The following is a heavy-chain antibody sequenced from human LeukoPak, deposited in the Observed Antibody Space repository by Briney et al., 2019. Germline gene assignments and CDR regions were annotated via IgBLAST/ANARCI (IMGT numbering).Heavy chain of an antibody. V-gene: IGHV3-15*01. CDR1: GFTFSNAW. J-gene: IGHJ4*02. Sequence: GGSLRLSCAASGFTFSNAWMSWVRQAPGKGLEWVGRIKSKTDGGTTDYAAPVKGRFTISRDDSKNTPYLQMNSLKTEDTAVYYCTTDLVDTAMVSFDYWGQGTLVTVSS. CDR3: TTDLVDTAMVSFDY. D-gene: IGHD5-18*01. CDR2: IKSKTDGGTT.